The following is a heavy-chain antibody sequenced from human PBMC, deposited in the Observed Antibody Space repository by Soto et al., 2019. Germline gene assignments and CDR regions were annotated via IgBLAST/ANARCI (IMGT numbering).Heavy chain of an antibody. CDR1: GYTFTSYY. Sequence: SVKVSCKASGYTFTSYYIHWARQAPGQGLEWVGIINPSAGSTSYAQNFQGRVTMTRDTSTSTVYMELSSLRSEDTAVYYCARVPLYYDSSGYYYDHYYGMDVWGQGTTVTVSS. CDR2: INPSAGST. V-gene: IGHV1-46*01. CDR3: ARVPLYYDSSGYYYDHYYGMDV. D-gene: IGHD3-22*01. J-gene: IGHJ6*02.